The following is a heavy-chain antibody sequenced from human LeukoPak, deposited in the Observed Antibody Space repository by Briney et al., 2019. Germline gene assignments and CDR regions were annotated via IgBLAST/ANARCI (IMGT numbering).Heavy chain of an antibody. J-gene: IGHJ4*02. D-gene: IGHD2-15*01. CDR1: GGSISSSSYY. Sequence: SETLSLTCTVSGGSISSSSYYWGWIRQPPGKGLEWIGSIYHSGSTYYNPSLKSRVTIAVETSKNQFSLKLSSVTAADTAVYYCARDRYCSGGSCSIDYWGQGTLVTVSS. V-gene: IGHV4-39*07. CDR2: IYHSGST. CDR3: ARDRYCSGGSCSIDY.